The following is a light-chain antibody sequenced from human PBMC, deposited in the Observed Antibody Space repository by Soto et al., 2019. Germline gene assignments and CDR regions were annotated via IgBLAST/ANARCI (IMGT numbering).Light chain of an antibody. J-gene: IGLJ2*01. CDR3: QVWDSGSAHPDVV. CDR2: DDS. Sequence: SYELTQPPSVSVAPGQTARITCEGDNIGSKSVHWYQQKPSQAPVLVVFDDSARPSGIPERFSGSNSGNTATLTISRVEAGDEADYYCQVWDSGSAHPDVVFGGGTKVTVL. V-gene: IGLV3-21*02. CDR1: NIGSKS.